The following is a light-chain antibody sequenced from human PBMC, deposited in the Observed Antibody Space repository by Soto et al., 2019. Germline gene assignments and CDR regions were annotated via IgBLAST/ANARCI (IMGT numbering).Light chain of an antibody. CDR2: GAS. Sequence: EIVMTQSPATQSVSPGERATLSCRASQSVSSNLAWYQQKPGQAPRLLIYGASTRATGIPARFSGSGSGTEFTLTITSLQSEDFAVYYCQFRKTFGQGTKLDIK. CDR1: QSVSSN. J-gene: IGKJ2*01. CDR3: QFRKT. V-gene: IGKV3-15*01.